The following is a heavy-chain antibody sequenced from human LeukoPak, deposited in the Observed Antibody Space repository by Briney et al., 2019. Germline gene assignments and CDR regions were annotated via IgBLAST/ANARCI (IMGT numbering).Heavy chain of an antibody. J-gene: IGHJ5*02. V-gene: IGHV4-30-2*01. Sequence: SETLSLTCAASGGSISSGGYSWSWIRQPPGKGLEWIGYIYHSGSTYYNPSLKSRVTISVDRSKNQFSLKLSSVTAADTAVYYCARAYYGSGSYYEWRFDPWGQGTLVTVSS. CDR2: IYHSGST. D-gene: IGHD3-10*01. CDR3: ARAYYGSGSYYEWRFDP. CDR1: GGSISSGGYS.